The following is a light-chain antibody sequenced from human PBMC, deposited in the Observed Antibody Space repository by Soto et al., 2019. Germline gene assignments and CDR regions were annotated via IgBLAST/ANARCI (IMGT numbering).Light chain of an antibody. J-gene: IGKJ1*01. CDR1: QSISSW. CDR3: QQYNSYRT. V-gene: IGKV1-5*03. CDR2: KAS. Sequence: DIQITHSPSTLSASVGDRVTIPCRASQSISSWLAWYQQKPGKAPNLLIYKASSLESGVPSRFSGSGSGTEFTLTISRLKPDDFATYYCQQYNSYRTFGQGTKVDI.